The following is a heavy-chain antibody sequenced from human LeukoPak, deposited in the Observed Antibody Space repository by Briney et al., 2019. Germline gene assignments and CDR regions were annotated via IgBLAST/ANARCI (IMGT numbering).Heavy chain of an antibody. CDR1: GGSISSSSYY. D-gene: IGHD1-14*01. CDR2: IYYSGST. CDR3: ARSEYVWFDP. Sequence: NPSETLSLTCTVSGGSISSSSYYWSWIRQPPGKGLEWIGYIYYSGSTYYNPSLKSRVTISVDTSKNQFSLKLSSVTAADTAVYYCARSEYVWFDPWGQGTLVTVSS. V-gene: IGHV4-30-4*01. J-gene: IGHJ5*02.